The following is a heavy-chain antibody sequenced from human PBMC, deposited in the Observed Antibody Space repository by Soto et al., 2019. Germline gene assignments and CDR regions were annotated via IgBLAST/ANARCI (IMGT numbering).Heavy chain of an antibody. J-gene: IGHJ6*02. CDR3: ARDSYYYDSSGYYPRRTYYYYGMDV. V-gene: IGHV1-3*01. Sequence: ASVKVSCKASGYTFTSYAMHWVRQAPGQRLEWMGWINAGNGNTRYAQKFQGRVTMTRDTSTSTVYMELSSLRSEDTAVYYCARDSYYYDSSGYYPRRTYYYYGMDVWGQGTTVTVSS. D-gene: IGHD3-22*01. CDR1: GYTFTSYA. CDR2: INAGNGNT.